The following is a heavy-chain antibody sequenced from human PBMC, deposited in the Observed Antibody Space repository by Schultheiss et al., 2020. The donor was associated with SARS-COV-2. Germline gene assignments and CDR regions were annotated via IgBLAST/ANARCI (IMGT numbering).Heavy chain of an antibody. CDR1: GGSISSGGYY. Sequence: SETLSLTCTVSGGSISSGGYYWSWIRQHPGKGLEWIGYIHYSGYSTYNPSLKSRVTISVDTSKNQFSLKLASVTAADTAVYYCAKVDPAPPIARPDVNWFESWGQVALVTVSS. D-gene: IGHD2-15*01. J-gene: IGHJ5*01. CDR2: IHYSGYS. CDR3: AKVDPAPPIARPDVNWFES. V-gene: IGHV4-61*08.